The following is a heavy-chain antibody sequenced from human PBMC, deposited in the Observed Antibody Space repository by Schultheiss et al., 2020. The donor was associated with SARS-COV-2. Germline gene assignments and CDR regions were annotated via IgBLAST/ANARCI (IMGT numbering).Heavy chain of an antibody. D-gene: IGHD5-12*01. CDR2: IKSKTDGGTT. J-gene: IGHJ4*02. V-gene: IGHV3-15*01. CDR1: GFTFSNAW. Sequence: GGSLRLSCAASGFTFSNAWMSWVRQAPGKGLEWVGRIKSKTDGGTTDYAAPVKGRFTISRDDSKNTLYLQMNSLKTEDTAVYYCTTAGDIVATIPLDYWGQGTLVTVSS. CDR3: TTAGDIVATIPLDY.